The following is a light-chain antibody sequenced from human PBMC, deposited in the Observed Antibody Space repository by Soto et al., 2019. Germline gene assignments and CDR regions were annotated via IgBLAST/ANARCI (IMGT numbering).Light chain of an antibody. CDR3: SLYTSENTYV. CDR1: RDDIGAYDY. V-gene: IGLV2-14*01. J-gene: IGLJ1*01. CDR2: EVT. Sequence: QSALTQPASVSGSPGQSITISCAGTRDDIGAYDYVSWYQQHPGNAPKLLVYEVTNRPSGVSDRFSGSKSGNTASLTISGLQAEDEADYYCSLYTSENTYVFGTGTKVTVL.